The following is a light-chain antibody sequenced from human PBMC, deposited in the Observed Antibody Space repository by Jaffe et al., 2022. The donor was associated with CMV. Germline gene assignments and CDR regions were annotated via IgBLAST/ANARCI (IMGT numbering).Light chain of an antibody. J-gene: IGKJ4*01. Sequence: EIVMTQSPATLSVSPGERATLSCRASQGVGINLAWYQQKPGQAPRLLIFGASTRATGILARFSGSGSGTEFTLTISSLQSEDSAVYYCQHYNNYPLTFGGGTKVEMK. CDR3: QHYNNYPLT. V-gene: IGKV3-15*01. CDR1: QGVGIN. CDR2: GAS.